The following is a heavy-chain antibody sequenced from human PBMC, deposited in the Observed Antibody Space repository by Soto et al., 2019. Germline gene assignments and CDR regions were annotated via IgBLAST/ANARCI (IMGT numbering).Heavy chain of an antibody. CDR2: ISYDGNNK. V-gene: IGHV3-30*18. CDR3: AKEKLYQAQIAAHSGMDV. Sequence: QVHLVESGGGVVQPGRSLRLSCAASGFTFSSFGMHWVRQAPGKGLEWVAVISYDGNNKYYADSVKGRFTISRDNSKNTLYLQMNSLRAEDTAVHFCAKEKLYQAQIAAHSGMDVWGQGTAVTVSS. J-gene: IGHJ6*02. D-gene: IGHD6-6*01. CDR1: GFTFSSFG.